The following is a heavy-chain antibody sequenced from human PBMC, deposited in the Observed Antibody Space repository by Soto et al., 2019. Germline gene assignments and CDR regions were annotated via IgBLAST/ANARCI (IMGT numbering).Heavy chain of an antibody. CDR3: VRVLYDSGVVDF. J-gene: IGHJ4*02. V-gene: IGHV3-53*01. D-gene: IGHD5-12*01. CDR1: GFTVSRYD. CDR2: IQTGGAT. Sequence: QLVESGGRLFQAGRSTRLSCLASGFTVSRYDMAWVREAPGKGLEWASIIQTGGATYYTDSAQGRFTISRDNSRNTVYLQMSSLRVEDTGVYSCVRVLYDSGVVDFWGQGSPITVS.